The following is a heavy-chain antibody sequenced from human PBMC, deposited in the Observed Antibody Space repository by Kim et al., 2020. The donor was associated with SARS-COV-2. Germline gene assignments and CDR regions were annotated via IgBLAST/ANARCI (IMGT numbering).Heavy chain of an antibody. CDR1: GYTFTSYD. D-gene: IGHD2-21*01. Sequence: ASVKVSCKASGYTFTSYDINWVRQATGQGLEWMGWMNPNSGNTGDAQKFQGRVTMTRNTSISTAYMELSSLRSEDTAVYYCARGHLTSIVVVIAPRPYYYCMDVRGQETTVTVSS. CDR2: MNPNSGNT. V-gene: IGHV1-8*01. CDR3: ARGHLTSIVVVIAPRPYYYCMDV. J-gene: IGHJ6*02.